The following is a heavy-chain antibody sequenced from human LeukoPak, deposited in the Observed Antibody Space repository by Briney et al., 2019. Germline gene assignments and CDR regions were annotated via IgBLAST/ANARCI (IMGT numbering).Heavy chain of an antibody. CDR2: ISWDGGST. V-gene: IGHV3-43D*03. CDR1: GFTFDDYA. J-gene: IGHJ4*02. Sequence: PGGSLRLSCAASGFTFDDYAMHWGRQAPGKGLEWGSLISWDGGSTYYADSVKGRFTISRDNSKKSLYLQMNSLSAEDTALYYCAKDIRGSTSWYGLDYWGQGTLVTVSS. D-gene: IGHD6-13*01. CDR3: AKDIRGSTSWYGLDY.